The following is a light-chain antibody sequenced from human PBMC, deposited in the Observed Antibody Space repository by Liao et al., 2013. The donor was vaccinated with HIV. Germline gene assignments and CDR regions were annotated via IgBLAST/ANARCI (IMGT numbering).Light chain of an antibody. V-gene: IGLV3-1*01. J-gene: IGLJ1*01. CDR2: EDT. Sequence: SYELAQPPSVSVSPGQTASITCSGDKLGNRYAYWYQQKPGQSPVLIIYEDTKRPSGIPERFSGFNSGNTATLTISRVGAGDEADYYCQVWDSSSDHYVFGTGTKVTVL. CDR1: KLGNRY. CDR3: QVWDSSSDHYV.